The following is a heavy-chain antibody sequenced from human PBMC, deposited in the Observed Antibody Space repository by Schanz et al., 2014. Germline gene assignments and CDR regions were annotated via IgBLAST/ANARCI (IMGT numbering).Heavy chain of an antibody. CDR1: GGTFSSYS. J-gene: IGHJ3*02. D-gene: IGHD2-15*01. CDR2: IIPILGIA. CDR3: ARGGGPEDVFDI. Sequence: QVQLVQSGAEVKKPGSSVKVSCKASGGTFSSYSISWVRQAPGQGLEWMGRIIPILGIANYAQKFQGRVTNAADKSTSTAYMDLSSLRSDDTAVYYCARGGGPEDVFDIWGQGTILTVSS. V-gene: IGHV1-69*02.